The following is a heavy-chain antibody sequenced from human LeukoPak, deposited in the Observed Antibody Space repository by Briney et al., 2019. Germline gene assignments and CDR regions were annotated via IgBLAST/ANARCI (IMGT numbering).Heavy chain of an antibody. CDR3: ARGGSVAAADYWYFDL. Sequence: PGGSLRLSCAASGFTFSSYSMNWVRQAPGEGLEWVSYISSSTSTIYYADSVKGRFTISRDNARNSLYLQMNSLRAEDTAVYYCARGGSVAAADYWYFDLWGRGTLVTVSS. CDR2: ISSSTSTI. V-gene: IGHV3-48*04. J-gene: IGHJ2*01. CDR1: GFTFSSYS. D-gene: IGHD6-13*01.